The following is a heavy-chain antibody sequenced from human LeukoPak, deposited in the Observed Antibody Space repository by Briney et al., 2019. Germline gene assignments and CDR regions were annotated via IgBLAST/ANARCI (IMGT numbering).Heavy chain of an antibody. V-gene: IGHV4-34*01. Sequence: PSETLSLTCAVYGGSFSGYYWSWIRQPPGKGLEWIGEINHSGSTNYNPSLKSRVTISVDTSKNQFSLKLSSVTAADTAVYYCARQRIAAQTHYYMDVWGKGTTVTVSS. CDR2: INHSGST. CDR1: GGSFSGYY. D-gene: IGHD6-13*01. CDR3: ARQRIAAQTHYYMDV. J-gene: IGHJ6*03.